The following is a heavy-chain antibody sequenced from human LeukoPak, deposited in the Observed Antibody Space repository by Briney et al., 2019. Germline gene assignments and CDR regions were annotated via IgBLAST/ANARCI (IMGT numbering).Heavy chain of an antibody. CDR3: AKDYYDSSGYYNYGMDV. Sequence: PGGSLRLSCAASGFTFSSYGMHWVRQAPGKGLEWVAVISYDGSNKYYADSVKGRFTISRDNSKNTLYLQMNSLRAEDTAVYYCAKDYYDSSGYYNYGMDVWGQGTTVTVSS. D-gene: IGHD3-22*01. CDR1: GFTFSSYG. V-gene: IGHV3-30*18. CDR2: ISYDGSNK. J-gene: IGHJ6*02.